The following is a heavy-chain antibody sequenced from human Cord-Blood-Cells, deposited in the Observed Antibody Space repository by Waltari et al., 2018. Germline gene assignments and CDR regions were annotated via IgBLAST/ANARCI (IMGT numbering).Heavy chain of an antibody. J-gene: IGHJ4*02. CDR2: FDPEDGET. CDR1: GSTLTELS. V-gene: IGHV1-24*01. D-gene: IGHD2-2*01. CDR3: ATQYCSSTSCYYYFDY. Sequence: QVQLVQSGAEVKKPGASVKVSCKVSGSTLTELSMHWVRQAPGKGLEWMGGFDPEDGETNYAQKFQGRVTMTEDTSTDTAYMELSSLRSEDMAVYYCATQYCSSTSCYYYFDYWGQGTLVTVSS.